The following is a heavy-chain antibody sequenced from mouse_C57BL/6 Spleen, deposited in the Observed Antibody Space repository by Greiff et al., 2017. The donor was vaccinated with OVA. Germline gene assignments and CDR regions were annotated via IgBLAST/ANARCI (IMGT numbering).Heavy chain of an antibody. V-gene: IGHV5-17*01. CDR2: ISSGSSTI. D-gene: IGHD2-2*01. CDR1: GFTFSDYG. J-gene: IGHJ4*01. CDR3: ASPSTMVTTDYAMDY. Sequence: EVHLVESGGGLVKPGGSLKLSCAASGFTFSDYGMHWVRQAPEKGLEWVAYISSGSSTIYYADTVKGRFTISRDNAKNTLFLQMTSLRSEDTAMYYCASPSTMVTTDYAMDYWGQGTSVTVSS.